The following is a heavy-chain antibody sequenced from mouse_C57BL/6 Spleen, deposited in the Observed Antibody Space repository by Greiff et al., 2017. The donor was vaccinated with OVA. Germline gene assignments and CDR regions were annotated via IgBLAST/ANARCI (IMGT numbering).Heavy chain of an antibody. CDR1: GFTFSSYA. V-gene: IGHV5-4*01. Sequence: EVQLQESGGGLVKPGGSLKLSCAASGFTFSSYAMSWVRQTPEKRLEWVATISDGGSYTYYPDNVKGRFTISRDNAKNNLYLQMSHLKSEDTAMYYCARDHGNDYWGQGTTLTVSS. CDR2: ISDGGSYT. J-gene: IGHJ2*01. D-gene: IGHD2-1*01. CDR3: ARDHGNDY.